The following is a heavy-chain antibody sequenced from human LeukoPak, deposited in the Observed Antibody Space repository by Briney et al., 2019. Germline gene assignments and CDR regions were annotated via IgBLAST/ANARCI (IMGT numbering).Heavy chain of an antibody. V-gene: IGHV1-69*13. J-gene: IGHJ4*02. CDR2: IIPIFGTA. Sequence: AASVTVSCKASGGTFSSYAISWVRQAPGQGLEWMGGIIPIFGTANYAQKFQGRVTITADESTSTAYMELSSLRSEDTAVYYCASLAYCGGDCYSGPFDYWGQGTLVTVSS. CDR3: ASLAYCGGDCYSGPFDY. D-gene: IGHD2-21*02. CDR1: GGTFSSYA.